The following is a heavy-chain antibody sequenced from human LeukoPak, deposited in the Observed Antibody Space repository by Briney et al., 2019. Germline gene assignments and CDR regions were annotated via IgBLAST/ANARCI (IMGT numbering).Heavy chain of an antibody. V-gene: IGHV3-23*01. D-gene: IGHD2-2*02. CDR2: ISGSGVST. CDR1: GFTFSSYA. Sequence: GGSLRLSCAASGFTFSSYAMTWVRQAPGNGLEWVSGISGSGVSTYYSDSVKGRSTISRDNSKNTLYLQMNSLRVEDTSIYYCARYCSATSCYTGYYYTLDVWGLGTTVTVSS. CDR3: ARYCSATSCYTGYYYTLDV. J-gene: IGHJ6*02.